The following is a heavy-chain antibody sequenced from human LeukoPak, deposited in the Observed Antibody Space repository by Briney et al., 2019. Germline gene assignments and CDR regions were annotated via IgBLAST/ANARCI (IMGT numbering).Heavy chain of an antibody. Sequence: PGGSLRLSCAASGFTFSSYWMHWVRQAPGKGLVWFSRINSDGSSTSYADSVKGRFTISRDNAKNTLYLQMNSLRAEDTAVYYCARDRRITMVRGVSSAPDYWGQGTLVTVSS. V-gene: IGHV3-74*01. CDR3: ARDRRITMVRGVSSAPDY. J-gene: IGHJ4*02. D-gene: IGHD3-10*01. CDR1: GFTFSSYW. CDR2: INSDGSST.